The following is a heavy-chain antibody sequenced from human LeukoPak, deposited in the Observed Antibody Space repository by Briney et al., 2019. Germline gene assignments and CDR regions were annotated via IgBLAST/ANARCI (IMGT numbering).Heavy chain of an antibody. Sequence: ASVKVSCKASGYTFTSYGISRVRQAPGQGLEWMGWISAYNGNTNYAQKLQGRVTMTTDTSTSTAYMELRSLRSDDTAVYYCARVGYCSSTSCRPGRNWFDPWGQGTLVTVSS. V-gene: IGHV1-18*01. CDR3: ARVGYCSSTSCRPGRNWFDP. CDR2: ISAYNGNT. J-gene: IGHJ5*02. CDR1: GYTFTSYG. D-gene: IGHD2-2*03.